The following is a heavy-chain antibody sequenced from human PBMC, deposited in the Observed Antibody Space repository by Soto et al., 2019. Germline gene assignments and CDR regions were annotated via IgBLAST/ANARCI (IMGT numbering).Heavy chain of an antibody. CDR2: IIPIFGTA. J-gene: IGHJ6*02. Sequence: QVQLVQSGAEVKKPGSSVKVSCKASGGTFSSYAISWVRQAPGQGLEWMGGIIPIFGTANYAQKFQGRVTITADESTSTAYMELSSLRSEDTAVYYCARIQRGYSYGTNYSYGMDVWGQGTTVTVSS. CDR3: ARIQRGYSYGTNYSYGMDV. CDR1: GGTFSSYA. D-gene: IGHD5-18*01. V-gene: IGHV1-69*01.